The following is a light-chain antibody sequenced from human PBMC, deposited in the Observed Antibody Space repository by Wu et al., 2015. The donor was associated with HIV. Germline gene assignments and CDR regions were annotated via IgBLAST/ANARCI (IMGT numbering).Light chain of an antibody. CDR2: GAS. CDR1: QSLSSN. V-gene: IGKV3-15*01. CDR3: HQYNDWPRT. Sequence: IIMTQSPATLSVSPGERATLSCRASQSLSSNVAWYQHKPGQAPRLLIYGASTRATGIPAKFSGSVSGTEFTLTISSLQSEDFAVYYCHQYNDWPRTFGQGTRVDMK. J-gene: IGKJ1*01.